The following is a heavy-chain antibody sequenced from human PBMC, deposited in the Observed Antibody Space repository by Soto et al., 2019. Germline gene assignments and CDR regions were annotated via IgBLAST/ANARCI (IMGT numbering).Heavy chain of an antibody. CDR2: VIPIFGTA. J-gene: IGHJ3*02. D-gene: IGHD3-10*01. V-gene: IGHV1-69*13. CDR1: GGTFSSYA. CDR3: ARDGSGWGLMSAFDI. Sequence: SVKVSCKASGGTFSSYAISWVRQAPGQGLEWMGGVIPIFGTANYAQKFQGRVTITADESTSTAYMELSSLRSEDTAVYYCARDGSGWGLMSAFDIWGQGTMVTVSS.